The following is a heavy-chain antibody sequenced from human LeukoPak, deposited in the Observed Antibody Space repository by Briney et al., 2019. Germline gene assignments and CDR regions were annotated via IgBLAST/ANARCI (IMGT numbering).Heavy chain of an antibody. CDR3: ARVFGFSVPAMFDP. CDR1: GFTFSDYY. CDR2: ISSSGSTI. V-gene: IGHV3-11*01. Sequence: GGSLRLSCAAPGFTFSDYYMSWIRQAPGKGLEWVSYISSSGSTIYYADSVKGRFTISRDNAKNSLYLQMNSLRAEDTAVYYCARVFGFSVPAMFDPWGQGTLVTVSS. J-gene: IGHJ5*02. D-gene: IGHD2-2*01.